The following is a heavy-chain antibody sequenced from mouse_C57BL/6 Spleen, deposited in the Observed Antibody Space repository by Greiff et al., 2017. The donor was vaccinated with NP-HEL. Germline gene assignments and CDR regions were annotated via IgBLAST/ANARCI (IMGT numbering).Heavy chain of an antibody. Sequence: VQLQQPDAELVKPGASVKISCKVSGYTFTDHTIHWMKQRPEQGLEWIGYIYPRDGSTKYNEKLKGKATLTAAKSSSTAYMQLNSLTSEDSAVYFCARDYCISYEWYCEVWGTGTTVTVSS. CDR1: GYTFTDHT. D-gene: IGHD1-1*01. CDR2: IYPRDGST. CDR3: ARDYCISYEWYCEV. V-gene: IGHV1-78*01. J-gene: IGHJ1*03.